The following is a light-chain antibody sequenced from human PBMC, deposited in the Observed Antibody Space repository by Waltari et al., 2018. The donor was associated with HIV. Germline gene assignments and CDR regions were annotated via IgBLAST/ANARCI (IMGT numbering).Light chain of an antibody. CDR1: QSVRSY. Sequence: EIVMTQSPLTLSGSPGERATLSCRASQSVRSYIAWYQQKPGQTPRLLIYGSATRATGIPARFSGSGSGTEFSLTISSLQSEDFAVYYCQQYYGTPWAFGQGTKVEIK. J-gene: IGKJ1*01. CDR2: GSA. CDR3: QQYYGTPWA. V-gene: IGKV3-15*01.